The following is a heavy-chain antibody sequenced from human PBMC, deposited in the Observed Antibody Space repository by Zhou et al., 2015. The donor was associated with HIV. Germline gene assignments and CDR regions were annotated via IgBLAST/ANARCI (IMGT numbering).Heavy chain of an antibody. Sequence: QVHLVQSGAEVRKPGSSVKVSCKASGGSFSDYAVSWVRQAPGQGLEWMGGIIPMFGTTNYTVKFQGRLTIAADKSTTTVYMQLLRLTFEDTAIIYCARSFYDRDGYYPDFWGQGTLVTVSS. CDR2: IIPMFGTT. CDR1: GGSFSDYA. J-gene: IGHJ4*02. D-gene: IGHD3-22*01. V-gene: IGHV1-69*06. CDR3: ARSFYDRDGYYPDF.